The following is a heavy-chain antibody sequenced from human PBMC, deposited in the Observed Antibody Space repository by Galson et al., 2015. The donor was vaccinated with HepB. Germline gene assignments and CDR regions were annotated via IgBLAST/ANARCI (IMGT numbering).Heavy chain of an antibody. CDR3: ARGAAVATNWFDP. V-gene: IGHV1-2*02. CDR2: INPNSGDT. J-gene: IGHJ5*02. Sequence: SVKVSCKASGYTFTSYDINWVRQATGQGLEWMGWINPNSGDTKYAQKFEGRVTMTRDTSISTAHMELSSLRSDDTAVYYCARGAAVATNWFDPWGQGTLVTVSS. CDR1: GYTFTSYD. D-gene: IGHD6-13*01.